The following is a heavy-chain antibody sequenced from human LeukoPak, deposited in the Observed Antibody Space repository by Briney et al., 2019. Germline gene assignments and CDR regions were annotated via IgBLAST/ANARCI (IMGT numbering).Heavy chain of an antibody. D-gene: IGHD3-16*01. CDR1: GFTFSNAW. V-gene: IGHV3-15*01. J-gene: IGHJ4*02. CDR3: TTDRTDTGDADY. CDR2: IKSKTDGGTT. Sequence: GGSLRLSCAASGFTFSNAWMSWVRQAPGKGLEWVGLIKSKTDGGTTDYAAPVKGRFTISRDDSKNTLYLQMNSLKTEDTAVYYCTTDRTDTGDADYWGQGTLVTVSS.